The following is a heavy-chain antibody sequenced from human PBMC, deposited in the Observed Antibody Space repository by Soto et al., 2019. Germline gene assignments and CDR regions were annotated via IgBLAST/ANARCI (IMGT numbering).Heavy chain of an antibody. D-gene: IGHD3-16*01. CDR3: SSGGDGMDV. CDR2: IIPNLGIA. V-gene: IGHV1-69*02. CDR1: GGTFSSYT. J-gene: IGHJ6*02. Sequence: QVQLVQSGAEVKKPGSSVKVSCKASGGTFSSYTISWVRQAPGQGLEWMGRIIPNLGIANYAQKFQGRVTITADKSTSTAYMELSSLRSEDTAVYYCSSGGDGMDVWGQGTTVTVSS.